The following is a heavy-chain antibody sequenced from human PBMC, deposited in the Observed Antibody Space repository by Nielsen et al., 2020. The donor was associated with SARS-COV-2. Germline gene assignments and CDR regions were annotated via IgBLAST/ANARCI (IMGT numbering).Heavy chain of an antibody. D-gene: IGHD3-22*01. CDR2: MNPNSGNT. CDR1: GYTFTSYD. CDR3: ARRADYYDSSAYYY. V-gene: IGHV1-8*01. J-gene: IGHJ4*02. Sequence: ASVKVPCKASGYTFTSYDINWVRQATGQGLEWMGWMNPNSGNTGYAQKFKGRVTMTRDTSISTAYMELSSLTSEDTAVYYCARRADYYDSSAYYYWGQGILVTVSS.